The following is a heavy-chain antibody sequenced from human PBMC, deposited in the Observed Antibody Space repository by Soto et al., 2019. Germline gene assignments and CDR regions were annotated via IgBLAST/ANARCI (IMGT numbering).Heavy chain of an antibody. J-gene: IGHJ4*02. V-gene: IGHV4-30-4*01. CDR3: ARESSGHYVEY. Sequence: SETLSLTCTVSGGSISSGDYYWSWIRQPPGKGLEWIGYIYYSGSTYYNPSLKSRVTISVDTSKNQFSLKLSSVTAADTAVYYCARESSGHYVEYWGQGTLVTVSS. CDR2: IYYSGST. CDR1: GGSISSGDYY. D-gene: IGHD3-22*01.